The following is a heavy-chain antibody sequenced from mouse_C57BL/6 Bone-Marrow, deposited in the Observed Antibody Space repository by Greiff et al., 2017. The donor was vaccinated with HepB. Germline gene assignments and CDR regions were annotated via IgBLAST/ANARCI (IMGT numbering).Heavy chain of an antibody. Sequence: EVKLVESGGDLVKSGGSLKLSCAASGFTFSTSGMSWVRQTPDKRLEWVATINTGGTYTYYSDSVKGRFTISRDTATNTLFLQMSSLKSEDTAIYYCARDRFDYYFDYWGQGTTLTVSS. CDR3: ARDRFDYYFDY. V-gene: IGHV5-6*01. D-gene: IGHD2-14*01. CDR1: GFTFSTSG. J-gene: IGHJ2*01. CDR2: INTGGTYT.